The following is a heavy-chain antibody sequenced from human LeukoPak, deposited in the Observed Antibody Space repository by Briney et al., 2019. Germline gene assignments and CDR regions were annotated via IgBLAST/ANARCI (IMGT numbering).Heavy chain of an antibody. Sequence: ASVKVSCKAFGGSFISEAISWVRQAPGQGLEWMGIINPSGGSTSYAQKFQGRVTMTRDTSTSTVYMELSSLRSEDTAVYYCARDGGSSWYVDDYWGQGTLVTVSS. J-gene: IGHJ4*02. V-gene: IGHV1-46*01. CDR1: GGSFISEA. D-gene: IGHD6-13*01. CDR2: INPSGGST. CDR3: ARDGGSSWYVDDY.